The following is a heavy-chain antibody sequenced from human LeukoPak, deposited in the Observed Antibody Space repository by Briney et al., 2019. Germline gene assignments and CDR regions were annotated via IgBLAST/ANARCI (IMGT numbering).Heavy chain of an antibody. Sequence: GGSLRLSCAASGFTFSSYGMHWVRQAPGKGLEWVAVIWYDGSNKYYADSVKGRFTISRDNSKNTLYLQMNSLRAEDTAVYYCARDRLGGMVRGPLILFYGMDVWGQGTTVTVSS. J-gene: IGHJ6*02. CDR2: IWYDGSNK. V-gene: IGHV3-33*08. D-gene: IGHD3-10*01. CDR3: ARDRLGGMVRGPLILFYGMDV. CDR1: GFTFSSYG.